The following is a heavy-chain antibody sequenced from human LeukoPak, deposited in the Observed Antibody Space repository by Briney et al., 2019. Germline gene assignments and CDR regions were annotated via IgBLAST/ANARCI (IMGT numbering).Heavy chain of an antibody. J-gene: IGHJ4*02. Sequence: GGSLRLSCAASGFTFSSYSMSWVRQAPGKGLEWVSAISGSGGSTYYADSVKGRFTISRDNSKNTLYLQMNSLRAEDTAVYYCATVYAHYFDYWGQGTLVTVSS. CDR2: ISGSGGST. V-gene: IGHV3-23*01. D-gene: IGHD5/OR15-5a*01. CDR1: GFTFSSYS. CDR3: ATVYAHYFDY.